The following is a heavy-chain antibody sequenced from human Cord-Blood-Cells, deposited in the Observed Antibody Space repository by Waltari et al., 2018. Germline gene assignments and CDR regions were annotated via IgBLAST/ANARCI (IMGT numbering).Heavy chain of an antibody. J-gene: IGHJ3*02. D-gene: IGHD2-2*02. CDR1: GYTLTELS. Sequence: QVQLVQSGAEVKKPGASVKVSCKVSGYTLTELSMHWVRQAPGKGLEWMGGVEPGDGETIDAPTFQGRVTITEDTSTDTAYMGLSSLRSEDTAVYYCATDRTRYCSSTSCYKGAFDIWGQGTMVTVSS. CDR3: ATDRTRYCSSTSCYKGAFDI. CDR2: VEPGDGET. V-gene: IGHV1-24*01.